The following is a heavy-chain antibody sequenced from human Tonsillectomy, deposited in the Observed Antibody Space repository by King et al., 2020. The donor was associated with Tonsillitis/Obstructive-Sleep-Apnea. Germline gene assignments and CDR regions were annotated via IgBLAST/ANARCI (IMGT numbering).Heavy chain of an antibody. D-gene: IGHD2-15*01. CDR3: SRPHTYCSGGSCYCWYYYYMDV. V-gene: IGHV3-30*04. Sequence: VQLVESGGGVVQPGRSLRLSCAASGFTFSSYAMHWVRQAPGKGLEWVAVISYDGSNKYYADSVKGRFTISRDNSKNTLYLQMNSLRAEDTAVFYCSRPHTYCSGGSCYCWYYYYMDVWGKGTTVTVSS. CDR1: GFTFSSYA. J-gene: IGHJ6*03. CDR2: ISYDGSNK.